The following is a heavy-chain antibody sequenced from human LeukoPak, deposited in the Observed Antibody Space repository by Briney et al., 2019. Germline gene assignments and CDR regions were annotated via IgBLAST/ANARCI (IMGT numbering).Heavy chain of an antibody. D-gene: IGHD3-22*01. Sequence: PSETLSLTCTVSGGSISSYYWSWIRQPPGKGLEWIGYIYYSGSTNYNPSLKSRVTISVDTSKNQFSLKLSSVTAADTAVYYCARVGYYYDSSGCYSMYFDLWGRGTLVTVSS. V-gene: IGHV4-59*01. J-gene: IGHJ2*01. CDR1: GGSISSYY. CDR2: IYYSGST. CDR3: ARVGYYYDSSGCYSMYFDL.